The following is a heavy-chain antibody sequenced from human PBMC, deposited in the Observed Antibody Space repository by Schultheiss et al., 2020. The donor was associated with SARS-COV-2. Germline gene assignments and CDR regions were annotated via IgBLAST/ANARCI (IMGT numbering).Heavy chain of an antibody. CDR2: ISGSGGST. Sequence: GESLKISCAASGFTFSSYAMSWVRQAPGKGLEWVSAISGSGGSTYYADSVKGRFTISRDNSKNTLYLQMNSLRSEDTAVYYCARGPHSSGWYAYQGDYWGQGTLVTVSS. CDR3: ARGPHSSGWYAYQGDY. CDR1: GFTFSSYA. D-gene: IGHD6-19*01. J-gene: IGHJ4*02. V-gene: IGHV3-23*01.